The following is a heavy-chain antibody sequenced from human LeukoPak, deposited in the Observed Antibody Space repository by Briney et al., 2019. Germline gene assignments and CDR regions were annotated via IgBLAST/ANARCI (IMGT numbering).Heavy chain of an antibody. Sequence: GGSLRLSCAASGFTFSSYAMSWVRQAPGKGLEWVSAISGSGGSTYYADSVKGRFTISRDNSKNTLYLQMNSLRAEDTAVYYCAEGPYGGNTYYFDYWGQGTLVTVSS. D-gene: IGHD4-23*01. CDR2: ISGSGGST. V-gene: IGHV3-23*01. CDR3: AEGPYGGNTYYFDY. CDR1: GFTFSSYA. J-gene: IGHJ4*02.